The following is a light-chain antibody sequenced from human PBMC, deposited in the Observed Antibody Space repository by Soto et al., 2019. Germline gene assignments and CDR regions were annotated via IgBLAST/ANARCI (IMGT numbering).Light chain of an antibody. J-gene: IGKJ1*01. V-gene: IGKV3-15*01. Sequence: EIVMTQSPATLSVSPGETATLSCRASQSVSTNLAWYQQKLGQAPRVLIYGASTRATGIPARFSGSGSETEFILTISSLQSEDSATYYCQHYNTWPWTFGQGTKVDIK. CDR3: QHYNTWPWT. CDR1: QSVSTN. CDR2: GAS.